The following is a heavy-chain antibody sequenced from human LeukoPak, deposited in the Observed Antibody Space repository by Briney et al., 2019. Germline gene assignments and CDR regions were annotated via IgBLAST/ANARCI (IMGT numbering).Heavy chain of an antibody. J-gene: IGHJ4*02. V-gene: IGHV3-23*01. Sequence: PGGSLRLSCAASGFTFSSYAMSWVRQAPGKGLEWVSAISGSGGSTYYADSVKGRFTISRDNSKNTLYLQMNSLRAEDTAVYYCAKAKGKYTAMVVFLDYWGQGTLVTVSS. CDR3: AKAKGKYTAMVVFLDY. CDR2: ISGSGGST. D-gene: IGHD5-18*01. CDR1: GFTFSSYA.